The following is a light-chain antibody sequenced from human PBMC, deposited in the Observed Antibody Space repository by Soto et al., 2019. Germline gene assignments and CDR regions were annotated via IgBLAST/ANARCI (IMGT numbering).Light chain of an antibody. CDR3: QSYGSSFWV. J-gene: IGLJ3*02. V-gene: IGLV1-40*01. CDR2: GGN. Sequence: QSVLTQPPSVSGAPGQRVTISCAGTSANIGAGYEVQWYQQLPGTAPKLLIYGGNKRPSGVPDLFSGSKSATAASLVITGLQAEDEADYYCQSYGSSFWVFGGGTKLTVL. CDR1: SANIGAGYE.